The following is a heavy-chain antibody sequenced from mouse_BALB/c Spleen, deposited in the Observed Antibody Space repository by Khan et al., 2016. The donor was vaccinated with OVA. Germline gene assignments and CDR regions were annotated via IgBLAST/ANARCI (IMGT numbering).Heavy chain of an antibody. CDR1: GFTFSTYG. CDR3: ARLAYYYDSEGFAY. D-gene: IGHD1-1*01. V-gene: IGHV5-6*01. Sequence: EVELVESGGDLVEPGGSLKLSCAGSGFTFSTYGMSWVRQTPDKRLEWVATISTGGHYTYYPDSVWGRFIISRDNAKNTLYLQMTSLKSEDTAMFYCARLAYYYDSEGFAYWGQGTLVTVSA. J-gene: IGHJ3*01. CDR2: ISTGGHYT.